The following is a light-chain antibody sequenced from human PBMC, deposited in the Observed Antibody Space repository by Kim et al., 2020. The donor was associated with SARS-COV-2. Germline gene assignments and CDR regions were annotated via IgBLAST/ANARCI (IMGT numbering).Light chain of an antibody. Sequence: LSPGARATLSCKASRYVGSELGWYQQTPGRPPRLLIYDVSNRASGVPPRFSASGSGTDFTLTISILEPEDFGLYYCQQRSEWPITFGGGTKVDIK. J-gene: IGKJ4*01. CDR3: QQRSEWPIT. V-gene: IGKV3-11*01. CDR2: DVS. CDR1: RYVGSE.